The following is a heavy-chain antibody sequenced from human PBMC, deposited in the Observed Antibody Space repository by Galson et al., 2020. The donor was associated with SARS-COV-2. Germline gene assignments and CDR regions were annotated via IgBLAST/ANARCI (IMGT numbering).Heavy chain of an antibody. CDR2: ISGRGGRT. J-gene: IGHJ4*02. Sequence: GGSLRLSCAASGFTFSDYAMSWVRQAPGKGLEWVSAISGRGGRTSYADSVRGRFTISRDTSENTLYLQMTSLRTEDTAVYYCAKRPSSSYDILTGYLDSWGQGTLVTVSS. CDR3: AKRPSSSYDILTGYLDS. V-gene: IGHV3-23*01. CDR1: GFTFSDYA. D-gene: IGHD3-9*01.